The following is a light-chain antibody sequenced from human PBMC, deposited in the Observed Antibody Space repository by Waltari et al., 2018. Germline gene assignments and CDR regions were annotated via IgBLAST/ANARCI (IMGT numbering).Light chain of an antibody. J-gene: IGKJ4*01. Sequence: LLTQSPVSLSASVGDTVTITCRASEDVRSYLAWVQQKPGRAPNLLIFGVSTLQSGVPSRFSGAGYGTDFTLTISGLQPEDSATYYCQHLVRYPLSFGGGTKVEIQ. CDR1: EDVRSY. V-gene: IGKV1-9*01. CDR3: QHLVRYPLS. CDR2: GVS.